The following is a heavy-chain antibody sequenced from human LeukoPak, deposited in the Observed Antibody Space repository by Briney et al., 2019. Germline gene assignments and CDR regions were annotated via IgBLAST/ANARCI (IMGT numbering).Heavy chain of an antibody. CDR3: ARDRYYDSRGNYYESGY. CDR2: IMPILGTT. V-gene: IGHV1-69*05. D-gene: IGHD3-22*01. J-gene: IGHJ4*02. Sequence: ASVRVSCKTSGVTFSNYAITWVRQAPGQGLEWMGGIMPILGTTSYEQKFQGRVSISTDESKTTAYMELSGLRSEDTAVYYCARDRYYDSRGNYYESGYWGQGTLVTVSS. CDR1: GVTFSNYA.